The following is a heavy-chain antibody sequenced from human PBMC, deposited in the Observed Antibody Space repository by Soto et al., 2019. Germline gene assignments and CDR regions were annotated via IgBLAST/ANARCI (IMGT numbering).Heavy chain of an antibody. CDR3: ARRGNSNYYYGMDV. Sequence: GESLKISCKGSGYSFTSYWIGWVRQMPGKGLEWMGRIDPSDSYTNYSPSFQGHVTISADKSISTAYLQWSSLKASDTAMYYCARRGNSNYYYGMDVWGQGTTVTVSS. D-gene: IGHD2-15*01. V-gene: IGHV5-10-1*01. J-gene: IGHJ6*02. CDR2: IDPSDSYT. CDR1: GYSFTSYW.